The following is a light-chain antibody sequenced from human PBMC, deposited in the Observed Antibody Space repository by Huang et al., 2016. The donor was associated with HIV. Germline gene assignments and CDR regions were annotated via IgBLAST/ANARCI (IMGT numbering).Light chain of an antibody. Sequence: ERVMTQSPATLSVSPGDRATLSCRASDSVSTNVAWYQQRPGQAPRLLIYGASTRATGIAPRFSGSGSGTEFALTISSLQSEDFAVYYCQQYNNWPVTFGGGTKVEI. CDR1: DSVSTN. J-gene: IGKJ4*01. CDR2: GAS. CDR3: QQYNNWPVT. V-gene: IGKV3-15*01.